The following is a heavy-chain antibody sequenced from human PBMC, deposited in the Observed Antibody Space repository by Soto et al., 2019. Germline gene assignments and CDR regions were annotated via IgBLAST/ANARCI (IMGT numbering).Heavy chain of an antibody. CDR2: MNPNSGNT. CDR3: ARRGYSSSWYYYYYYGMDV. D-gene: IGHD6-13*01. CDR1: GYTFTSYD. J-gene: IGHJ6*04. V-gene: IGHV1-8*01. Sequence: QVQLVQSGAEVKKPGASVKVSCKASGYTFTSYDINWVRQATGQGLEWMGWMNPNSGNTGDAQKFQGRVPMTRNTSIITAYMELSSLRSEDTAVYYCARRGYSSSWYYYYYYGMDVWGAGTTVTVSS.